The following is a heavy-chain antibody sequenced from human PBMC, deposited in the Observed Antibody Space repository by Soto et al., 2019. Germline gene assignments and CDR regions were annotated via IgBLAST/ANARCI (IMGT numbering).Heavy chain of an antibody. Sequence: GGSLRLSCAASGFTFSDYYMSWIRQAPGKGLEWISYISSSGSTIYHADSVKGRFTISRDNAKNSLYLQMNGLRAEDTAVYYCARDLKPREAVAPYYFDYRGQGSLVTVSS. CDR3: ARDLKPREAVAPYYFDY. CDR2: ISSSGSTI. D-gene: IGHD6-19*01. J-gene: IGHJ4*02. CDR1: GFTFSDYY. V-gene: IGHV3-11*01.